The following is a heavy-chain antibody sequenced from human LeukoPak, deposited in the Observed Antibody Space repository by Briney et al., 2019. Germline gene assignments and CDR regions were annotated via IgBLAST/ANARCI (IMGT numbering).Heavy chain of an antibody. CDR1: GGSISSSSYY. CDR3: ARAWATDYFDY. J-gene: IGHJ4*02. CDR2: IYYSGST. V-gene: IGHV4-39*07. Sequence: SETLSLTCTVSGGSISSSSYYWGWIRQPPGKGLEWIGSIYYSGSTYYNPSLKSRVTISVDTSKNQFSLKLSSVTAADTAMYYCARAWATDYFDYWGQGTLVTVSS.